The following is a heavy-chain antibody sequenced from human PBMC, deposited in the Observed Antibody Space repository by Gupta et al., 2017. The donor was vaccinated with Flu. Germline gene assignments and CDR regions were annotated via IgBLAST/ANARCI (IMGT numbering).Heavy chain of an antibody. CDR3: AKARSSTTTSCSNY. CDR1: GFTFSNYA. D-gene: IGHD2-2*01. Sequence: EVQLLESGGGLVQPGGSLRLSCAASGFTFSNYAMSWVRQAPGKGLEWVSGISGSGDSTHYVDSVKGRFTISRDNSKDTLYLQMNSLRAEDTAVYYCAKARSSTTTSCSNYWGQGTLVTVSS. CDR2: ISGSGDST. J-gene: IGHJ4*02. V-gene: IGHV3-23*01.